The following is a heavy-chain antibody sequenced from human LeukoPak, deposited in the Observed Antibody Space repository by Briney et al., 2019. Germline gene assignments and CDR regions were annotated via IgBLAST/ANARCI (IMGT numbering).Heavy chain of an antibody. CDR1: GANFSTYA. D-gene: IGHD2-2*02. CDR3: AIGGYCAGTNCYIAY. J-gene: IGHJ4*02. CDR2: ISNSGSTT. Sequence: GGSLRLSCAASGANFSTYAMNWVRQVPGKGLEWVSLISNSGSTTYHADSVKGRFTISRDNSKNTLYLQMNSLSAEDSAVYYCAIGGYCAGTNCYIAYWGQGTLVTVSS. V-gene: IGHV3-23*01.